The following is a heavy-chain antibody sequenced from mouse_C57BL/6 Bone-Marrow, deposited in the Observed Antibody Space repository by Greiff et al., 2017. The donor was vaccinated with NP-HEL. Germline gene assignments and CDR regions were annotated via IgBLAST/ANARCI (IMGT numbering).Heavy chain of an antibody. CDR3: ARGGGSSYWYFDV. CDR1: GYTFTDYY. Sequence: VQLQQSGAELVMPGASVKLSCKASGYTFTDYYINWVKQRPGQGLEWIARIYPGSGNTYYNEKFKGKATLTAEKSSSTAYMQLSSLTSEDSAVYFCARGGGSSYWYFDVWGTGTTVTVSS. D-gene: IGHD1-1*01. J-gene: IGHJ1*03. CDR2: IYPGSGNT. V-gene: IGHV1-76*01.